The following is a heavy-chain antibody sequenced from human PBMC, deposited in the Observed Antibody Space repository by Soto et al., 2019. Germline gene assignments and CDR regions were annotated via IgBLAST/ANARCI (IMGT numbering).Heavy chain of an antibody. V-gene: IGHV4-61*01. Sequence: SETLSLTCTVSGGFVNSDTHSWSWIRHTPGKRLEWIGFIYSGGSAKNPSLRSRVTMSVDTSKNQFSLKLRSVIVADTAVYHCARFVRSCSATTCSTRADVWGQGITVTVSS. CDR2: IYSGGSA. CDR1: GGFVNSDTHS. CDR3: ARFVRSCSATTCSTRADV. D-gene: IGHD2-2*01. J-gene: IGHJ6*02.